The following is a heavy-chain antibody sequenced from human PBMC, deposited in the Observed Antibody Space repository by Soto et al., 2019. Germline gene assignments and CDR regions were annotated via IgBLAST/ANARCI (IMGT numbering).Heavy chain of an antibody. D-gene: IGHD6-6*01. Sequence: HPGGSLRLSCAASGFTFSSYAMHWVRQAPGKGLEWVAVISYDGSNKYYADSVKGRFTISRDNSKNTLYLQMNSLRAEDTAVYYCARDFGSSSPLGLPYYYGMDVWGQGTTVTVSS. CDR2: ISYDGSNK. CDR1: GFTFSSYA. V-gene: IGHV3-30-3*01. CDR3: ARDFGSSSPLGLPYYYGMDV. J-gene: IGHJ6*02.